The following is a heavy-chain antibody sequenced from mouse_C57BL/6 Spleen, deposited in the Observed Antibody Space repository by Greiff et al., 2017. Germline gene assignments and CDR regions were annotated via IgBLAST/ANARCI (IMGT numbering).Heavy chain of an antibody. J-gene: IGHJ4*01. CDR2: ISSGSSTI. D-gene: IGHD1-1*02. Sequence: DVKLVESGGGLVKPGGSLKLSCAASGFTFSDYGMHWVRQAPEKGLEWVAYISSGSSTIYYADTVKGRFTISRDNAKNTLFLQMTSLRSEDTAMYYCAGSDYGYAMDCWGQGTSVTVSS. CDR3: AGSDYGYAMDC. CDR1: GFTFSDYG. V-gene: IGHV5-17*01.